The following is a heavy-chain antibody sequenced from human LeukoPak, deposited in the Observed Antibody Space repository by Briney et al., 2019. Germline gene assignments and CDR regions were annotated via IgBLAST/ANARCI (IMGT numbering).Heavy chain of an antibody. CDR2: ISAYNGNT. CDR3: ARVGRDGYNFDF. CDR1: GYTFTSYG. D-gene: IGHD5-24*01. Sequence: ASVKVSCKASGYTFTSYGFSWVRQAPGQGLEWVGWISAYNGNTNYAQKLQGRVTMTTDTSASTAYMELCSLRSDDTAVYYCARVGRDGYNFDFGGQGTLVTVSS. V-gene: IGHV1-18*01. J-gene: IGHJ4*02.